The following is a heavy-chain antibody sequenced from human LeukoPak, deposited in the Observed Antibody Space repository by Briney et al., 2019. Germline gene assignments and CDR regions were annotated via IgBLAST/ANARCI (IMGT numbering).Heavy chain of an antibody. CDR3: ARSRRDSAWYIDDY. J-gene: IGHJ4*02. V-gene: IGHV3-21*01. Sequence: GGSLRLSCAASGFTFSSYSMNWVRQAPGKGLEWVASIDTTSTYIFYGDSVRGRFTISRDHATNSLSLQMHSLTAGDTAVYYCARSRRDSAWYIDDYWGQGTLDTVSS. D-gene: IGHD6-13*01. CDR1: GFTFSSYS. CDR2: IDTTSTYI.